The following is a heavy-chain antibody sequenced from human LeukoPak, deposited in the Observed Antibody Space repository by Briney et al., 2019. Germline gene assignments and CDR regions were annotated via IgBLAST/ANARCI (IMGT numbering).Heavy chain of an antibody. Sequence: PGGSLRLSCAASGFTFSSYSMNWVRQAPGKGLEWVSYISSSSSTIYYADSVKGRFTISRDNAKNSLYLQMNSLRAEDTAVYYCARAQGGYCTNGVSYDKGGFDYWGQGTLVTVSS. V-gene: IGHV3-48*01. CDR2: ISSSSSTI. J-gene: IGHJ4*02. D-gene: IGHD2-8*01. CDR1: GFTFSSYS. CDR3: ARAQGGYCTNGVSYDKGGFDY.